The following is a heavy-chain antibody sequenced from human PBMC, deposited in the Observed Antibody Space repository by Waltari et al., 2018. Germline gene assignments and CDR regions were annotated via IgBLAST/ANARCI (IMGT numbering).Heavy chain of an antibody. D-gene: IGHD3-10*01. Sequence: EVQLVESGGGLVKPGGSLRLSCAASGFTFSSYDMNWVRQAPGKGLEWVSSISSTTRYIDYADSVKGRFTISRDNAKNSLYLQMNSLRAEDTAVYYCARVLYASGSLDYWGQGTLVTVSS. CDR1: GFTFSSYD. CDR3: ARVLYASGSLDY. V-gene: IGHV3-21*01. CDR2: ISSTTRYI. J-gene: IGHJ4*02.